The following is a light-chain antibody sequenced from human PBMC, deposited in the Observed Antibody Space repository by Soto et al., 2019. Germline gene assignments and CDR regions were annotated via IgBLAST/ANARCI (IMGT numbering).Light chain of an antibody. CDR1: RAVFRDSSGRHL. Sequence: DIVMTQSTDSLAVSLGERASITCRSSRAVFRDSSGRHLLAWYQQKPGQPPKLLMYWASTRESGVPDRFSGSGLGTDFTLTVSSLQAEGVAVYYCEQFYSPPLFTFGQGTKLEI. V-gene: IGKV4-1*01. CDR2: WAS. CDR3: EQFYSPPLFT. J-gene: IGKJ2*01.